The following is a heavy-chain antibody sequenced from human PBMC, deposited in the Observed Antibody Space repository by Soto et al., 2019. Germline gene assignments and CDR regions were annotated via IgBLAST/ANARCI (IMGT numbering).Heavy chain of an antibody. CDR2: IKQDGSEK. CDR3: ARDPYDYWSGYYTQENDY. CDR1: GFTLSSYW. J-gene: IGHJ4*02. D-gene: IGHD3-3*01. Sequence: PGGSLRLSCAASGFTLSSYWMSWVRQAPGKGLERVANIKQDGSEKYYVDFVKGRFTISRDNAKNSLYLEMNSLRAEVTAVYYCARDPYDYWSGYYTQENDYWGQGT. V-gene: IGHV3-7*01.